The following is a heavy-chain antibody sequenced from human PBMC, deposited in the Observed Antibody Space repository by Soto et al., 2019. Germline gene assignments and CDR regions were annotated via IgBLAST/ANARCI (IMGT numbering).Heavy chain of an antibody. CDR3: ARDDSSSWYFDY. J-gene: IGHJ4*02. CDR1: GYTFTSYA. V-gene: IGHV1-3*01. Sequence: ASVKVSCKASGYTFTSYAMHWVRQAPGQRLEWMGWINAGNGNTKYSQKFQGRVTITRDTSASTAYMELSSLRSEDTAVYYCARDDSSSWYFDYWGQGTMVTVYS. D-gene: IGHD6-13*01. CDR2: INAGNGNT.